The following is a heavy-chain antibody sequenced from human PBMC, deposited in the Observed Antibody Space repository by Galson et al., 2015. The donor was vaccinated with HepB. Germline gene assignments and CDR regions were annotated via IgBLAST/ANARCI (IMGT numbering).Heavy chain of an antibody. J-gene: IGHJ3*02. V-gene: IGHV3-49*04. D-gene: IGHD2-21*02. Sequence: SLRLSCAASGFTFSSYGMHWVRQAPGKGLEWVGFIRSKAYGGTTEYAASVKGRFTISRDDSKSIAYLQMNSLKTEDTAVYYCTRVTQHIVVVTEQNNDAFDICGQRTMVTVSS. CDR1: GFTFSSYG. CDR3: TRVTQHIVVVTEQNNDAFDI. CDR2: IRSKAYGGTT.